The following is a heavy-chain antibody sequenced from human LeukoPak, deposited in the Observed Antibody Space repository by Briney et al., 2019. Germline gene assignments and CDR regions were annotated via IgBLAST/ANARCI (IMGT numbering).Heavy chain of an antibody. CDR1: GFTFSSYW. D-gene: IGHD4-17*01. CDR3: ARLTSATVTYDY. CDR2: INSDGSST. Sequence: PGGSLRLSCAASGFTFSSYWMHWVRHAPGKGLVWVSRINSDGSSTSYADSVKGRFTISRDNAKNTLYLQMNSLRAEDTAVYYCARLTSATVTYDYWGQGTLVTVSS. J-gene: IGHJ4*02. V-gene: IGHV3-74*01.